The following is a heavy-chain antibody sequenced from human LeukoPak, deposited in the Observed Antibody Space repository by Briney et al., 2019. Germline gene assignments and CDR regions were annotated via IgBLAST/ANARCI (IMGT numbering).Heavy chain of an antibody. Sequence: SQTLSLTCTVSGGSISSGGYYWSWIRQPPGKGLEWIGYIYHSGSTYYNPSLKSRVTISVDRSKNQFSLKLSSVTAADTAVYYCARGLGYCTNGVCYNWFDPWGQGTLVTVSS. CDR3: ARGLGYCTNGVCYNWFDP. J-gene: IGHJ5*02. D-gene: IGHD2-8*01. CDR2: IYHSGST. CDR1: GGSISSGGYY. V-gene: IGHV4-30-2*01.